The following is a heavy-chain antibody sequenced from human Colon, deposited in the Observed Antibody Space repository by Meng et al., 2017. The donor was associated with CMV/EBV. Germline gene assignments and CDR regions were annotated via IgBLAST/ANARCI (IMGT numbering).Heavy chain of an antibody. J-gene: IGHJ4*02. CDR3: TREGFDY. CDR1: GYIFTGYR. CDR2: IKPSTGDT. Sequence: QVQLLQPGVEVKKPGTSVNRSCKASGYIFTGYRMHWVRQAPGQGLEWMGRIKPSTGDTNYAQNFQGRVTVTRDTSISTVYMEVNSLTSDDTAVYYCTREGFDYWGQGALVTVSS. V-gene: IGHV1-2*06.